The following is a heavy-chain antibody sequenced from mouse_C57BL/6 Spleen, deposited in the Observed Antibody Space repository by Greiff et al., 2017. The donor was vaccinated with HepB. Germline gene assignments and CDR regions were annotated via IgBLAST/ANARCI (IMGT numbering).Heavy chain of an antibody. CDR1: GFTFSSYA. V-gene: IGHV5-4*01. CDR3: ARGGNYLTWFAY. CDR2: ISDGGSYT. J-gene: IGHJ3*01. Sequence: VQLQQSGGGLVKPGGSLKLSCAASGFTFSSYAMSWVRQTPEKRLEWVATISDGGSYTYYPDNVKGRFTISRDNAKNNLYLQMRHLKSEDTAMYYCARGGNYLTWFAYWGQGTLVTVSA. D-gene: IGHD2-1*01.